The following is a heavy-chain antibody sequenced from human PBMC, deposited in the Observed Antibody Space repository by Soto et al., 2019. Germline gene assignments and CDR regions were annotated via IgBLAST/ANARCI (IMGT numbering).Heavy chain of an antibody. Sequence: PSETLSLTCTVSGGSISSYYWSWILQPPGKGLEWIGYIYYSGSTNYNPSLKSRVTISVDTSKNQFSLKLSSVTAADTAVYYCARLSLIDSGYGYFDYWGQGTLVTVSS. CDR3: ARLSLIDSGYGYFDY. CDR2: IYYSGST. J-gene: IGHJ4*02. D-gene: IGHD5-12*01. V-gene: IGHV4-59*08. CDR1: GGSISSYY.